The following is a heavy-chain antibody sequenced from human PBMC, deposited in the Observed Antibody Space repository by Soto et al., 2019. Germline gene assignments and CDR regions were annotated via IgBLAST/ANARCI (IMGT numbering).Heavy chain of an antibody. CDR2: ISCDGSNK. J-gene: IGHJ6*02. V-gene: IGHV3-30*18. D-gene: IGHD3-16*01. CDR3: AKDRLANPPYVYYYYGMDV. Sequence: GGSLRLSCAASGFTFGTYCMHWVRQAPGRGLEWVAIISCDGSNKYYADSVKGRFTISRDKSKSTLYLQMNSLRAEDTAVYYCAKDRLANPPYVYYYYGMDVWGQGTTVTVSS. CDR1: GFTFGTYC.